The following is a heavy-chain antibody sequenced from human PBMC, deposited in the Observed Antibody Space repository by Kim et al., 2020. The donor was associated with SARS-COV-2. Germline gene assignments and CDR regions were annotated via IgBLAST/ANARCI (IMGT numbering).Heavy chain of an antibody. CDR3: ARGYGSYDSSGYGVN. CDR1: GFTFSSYA. CDR2: ISYDGSNK. V-gene: IGHV3-30*04. Sequence: GGSLRLSCAASGFTFSSYAMHWVRQAPGKGLEWVAVISYDGSNKYYADSVKGRFTISRDNSKNTLYLQMNSLRAEDTAVYYCARGYGSYDSSGYGVNWGQGTLVTVSS. D-gene: IGHD3-22*01. J-gene: IGHJ4*02.